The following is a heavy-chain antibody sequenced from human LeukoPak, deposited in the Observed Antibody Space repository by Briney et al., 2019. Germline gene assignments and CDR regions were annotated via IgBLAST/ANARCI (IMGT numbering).Heavy chain of an antibody. CDR3: AREPKQWLVPIDY. Sequence: GGSLRLSCAASGFTFSSYEMNWVRQAPGKGLEWVSYISGSGSIIYYADSVKGRFPISRDNAKNSLYLQMNSLRAEDTAVYYCAREPKQWLVPIDYWGQGTLVTVSS. CDR1: GFTFSSYE. D-gene: IGHD6-19*01. V-gene: IGHV3-48*03. J-gene: IGHJ4*02. CDR2: ISGSGSII.